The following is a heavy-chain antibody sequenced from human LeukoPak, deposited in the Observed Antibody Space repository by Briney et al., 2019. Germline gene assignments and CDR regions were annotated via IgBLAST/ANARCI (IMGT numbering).Heavy chain of an antibody. D-gene: IGHD5-18*01. Sequence: GGSLRLSCEASGFTFSSYWMHWVRQAPGKGLVWVSRINSDGSSTSYADSVKGRFTISRDNAKNTLYLQMNGLRAEDTAVYYCARDHTASACFDYWGQGTLVTVSS. CDR1: GFTFSSYW. CDR2: INSDGSST. CDR3: ARDHTASACFDY. J-gene: IGHJ4*02. V-gene: IGHV3-74*01.